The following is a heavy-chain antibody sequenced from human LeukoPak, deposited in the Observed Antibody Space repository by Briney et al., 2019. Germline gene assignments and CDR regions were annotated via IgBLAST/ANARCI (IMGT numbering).Heavy chain of an antibody. J-gene: IGHJ4*02. CDR2: ISSSGSTI. Sequence: GGSLRLSCAASGFTFSSYEMNWGRQAPGKGLEWVSYISSSGSTIYYADFVKGRFTIFRDNAKNSLYLQMNSLRAEDTAVYYCARDLYCSSTSCSDYWGQGTLVTVSS. V-gene: IGHV3-48*03. CDR3: ARDLYCSSTSCSDY. CDR1: GFTFSSYE. D-gene: IGHD2-2*01.